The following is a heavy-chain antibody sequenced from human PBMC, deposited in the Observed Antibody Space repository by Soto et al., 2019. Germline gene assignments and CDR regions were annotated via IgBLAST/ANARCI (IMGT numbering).Heavy chain of an antibody. Sequence: GESLKISCKGSGYSFTSYWIAWVRQMPGKGLEWMGIIYPGDSDTRYSLSFQGQVTISADKSISTADLQWSSLKASDTAMYYCARRGFCSGGSCHSAAFDIWGQGTMVTVSS. CDR3: ARRGFCSGGSCHSAAFDI. J-gene: IGHJ3*02. CDR1: GYSFTSYW. D-gene: IGHD2-15*01. CDR2: IYPGDSDT. V-gene: IGHV5-51*01.